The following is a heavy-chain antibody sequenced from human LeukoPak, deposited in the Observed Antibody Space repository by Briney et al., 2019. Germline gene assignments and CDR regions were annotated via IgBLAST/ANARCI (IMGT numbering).Heavy chain of an antibody. CDR1: GYSIRSYYY. CDR3: ARGTYGYYMDV. CDR2: IYHSGST. V-gene: IGHV4-38-2*01. D-gene: IGHD4-17*01. J-gene: IGHJ6*03. Sequence: PSETLSLTCDVSGYSIRSYYYWGWLRQPPRRGLEWIGSIYHSGSTYYNPSLKSRVTISVDTSKNQFSLKLSSVTAADTAVYFCARGTYGYYMDVWGKGTTVTVSS.